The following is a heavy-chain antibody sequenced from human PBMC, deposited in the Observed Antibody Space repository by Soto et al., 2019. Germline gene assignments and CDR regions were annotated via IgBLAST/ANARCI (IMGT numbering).Heavy chain of an antibody. Sequence: DVQLVESGGGLIQPGGSLRLSCEAFGLTVSGKKYMDWVRQAPGKGLEWVSGVYATEGTYYADSVKGRFTSSRDSSKTIVYLQMNSLRPDDTAVYYCASWRLQEHAYDSWGLGTTVTVSS. D-gene: IGHD4-4*01. CDR2: VYATEGT. CDR1: GLTVSGKKY. CDR3: ASWRLQEHAYDS. J-gene: IGHJ3*02. V-gene: IGHV3-53*01.